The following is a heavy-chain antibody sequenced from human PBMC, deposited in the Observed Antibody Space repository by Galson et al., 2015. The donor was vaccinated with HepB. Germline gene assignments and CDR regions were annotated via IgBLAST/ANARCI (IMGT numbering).Heavy chain of an antibody. D-gene: IGHD6-13*01. CDR2: VSTSGSTT. CDR1: GFTFSGYA. Sequence: SLRLSCAASGFTFSGYAMSWVRQAPGKGLDWVSTVSTSGSTTYYADSVKGRFTISRDNSKNTLYLQVNSLRAEDTAIYYCAKERGSSSWYYFDYCGQGTLVTVSS. CDR3: AKERGSSSWYYFDY. V-gene: IGHV3-23*01. J-gene: IGHJ4*02.